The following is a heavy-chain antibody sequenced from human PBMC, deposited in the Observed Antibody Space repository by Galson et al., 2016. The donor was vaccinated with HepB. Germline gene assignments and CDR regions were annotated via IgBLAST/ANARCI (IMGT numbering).Heavy chain of an antibody. CDR2: IIPVFGSA. CDR3: ARGSEQHLLLDQ. V-gene: IGHV1-69*13. J-gene: IGHJ4*02. Sequence: SVKVSCKASVNSFSSSALIWVRQAPGQGLEWMGAIIPVFGSANYAQKFQGRVTITADESSTTAYMEMSSLKSDDTAVYYCARGSEQHLLLDQWGQGTLVTVSS. CDR1: VNSFSSSA. D-gene: IGHD6-13*01.